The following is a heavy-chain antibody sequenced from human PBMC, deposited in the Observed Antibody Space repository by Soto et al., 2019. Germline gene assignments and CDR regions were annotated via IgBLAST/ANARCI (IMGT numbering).Heavy chain of an antibody. Sequence: GGSLRLSCAVSGFTFSNFEVNWVRQAPGKGLEWVSYISSSGSTTYYADSVKGRFTISRDNAKNLVYMQMNNLRAEDTALYYCARDRDYTTDYYGNDAFDIWGLGTMVTVSS. J-gene: IGHJ3*02. V-gene: IGHV3-48*03. D-gene: IGHD3-22*01. CDR2: ISSSGSTT. CDR3: ARDRDYTTDYYGNDAFDI. CDR1: GFTFSNFE.